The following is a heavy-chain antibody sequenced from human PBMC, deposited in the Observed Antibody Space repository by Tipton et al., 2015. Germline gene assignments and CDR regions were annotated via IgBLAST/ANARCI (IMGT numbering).Heavy chain of an antibody. CDR1: GITFSSYW. J-gene: IGHJ3*02. D-gene: IGHD7-27*01. CDR3: ARDVNGGYFDI. CDR2: ISHDGSER. V-gene: IGHV3-7*01. Sequence: SLRLSCTASGITFSSYWMSWARQAPGKGLEWIGQISHDGSERYYLDSMRGRFTISRDNAKNSLYLQMNTLRAEDTAVYHCARDVNGGYFDIWGQGTSVTVSP.